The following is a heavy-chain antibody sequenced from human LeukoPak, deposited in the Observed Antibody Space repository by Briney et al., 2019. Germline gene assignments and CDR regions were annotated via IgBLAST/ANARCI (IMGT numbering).Heavy chain of an antibody. Sequence: PSETLSLTCTVSGGSISSRSYNWGWIRQPPGKGLEWIGSIYYSGSTYYNPSLKSRVTMSVDMSKSQFSLKLSSVTAADTAVYYCARGWFGELLPDYVWFDPWGQGTLVTVSS. V-gene: IGHV4-39*07. CDR1: GGSISSRSYN. J-gene: IGHJ5*02. CDR3: ARGWFGELLPDYVWFDP. CDR2: IYYSGST. D-gene: IGHD3-10*01.